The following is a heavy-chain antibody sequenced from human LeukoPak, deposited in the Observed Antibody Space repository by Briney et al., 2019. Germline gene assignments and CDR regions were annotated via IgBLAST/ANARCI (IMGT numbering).Heavy chain of an antibody. D-gene: IGHD6-19*01. CDR3: ATTIAVAGTILDDAFDT. CDR1: GFTVSSNY. Sequence: GGSLRLSCAASGFTVSSNYMSWVRQAPGKGLEWVSVIYSGGSTYYADSVKGRFTISRDNSKNTLYLQMNSLRAEDTAVYYCATTIAVAGTILDDAFDTWGQGTMVTVSS. J-gene: IGHJ3*02. CDR2: IYSGGST. V-gene: IGHV3-53*01.